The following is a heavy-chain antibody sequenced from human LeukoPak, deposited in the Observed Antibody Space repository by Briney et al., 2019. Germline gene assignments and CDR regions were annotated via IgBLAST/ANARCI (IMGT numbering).Heavy chain of an antibody. D-gene: IGHD5-18*01. CDR2: INHSGST. J-gene: IGHJ6*02. CDR1: GGSFSVYY. V-gene: IGHV4-34*01. CDR3: ERSRTAMAPRDYGMDV. Sequence: PEALSLTSAVYGGSFSVYYGSWIRHPPRKGLGWIWQINHSGSTNYNPSLKSRVTISVDTDKTQFSLKLRSVTAADTAVYYCERSRTAMAPRDYGMDVWGQGTTVTVSS.